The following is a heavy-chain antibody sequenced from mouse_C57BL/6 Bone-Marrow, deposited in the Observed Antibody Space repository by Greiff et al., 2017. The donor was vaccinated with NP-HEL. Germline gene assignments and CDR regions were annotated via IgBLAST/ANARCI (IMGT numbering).Heavy chain of an antibody. CDR2: INPSTGGT. V-gene: IGHV1-42*01. CDR3: ARWLYYFDY. CDR1: GYSFTGYY. Sequence: EVQLQQSGPELVKPGASVKISCKASGYSFTGYYMNWVKQSPEKSLEWIGEINPSTGGTTYNQKFKAKATLTVDKSSSTAYMQLKSLTSEDSAVYYCARWLYYFDYWRPGTTLTVSS. J-gene: IGHJ2*01. D-gene: IGHD2-2*01.